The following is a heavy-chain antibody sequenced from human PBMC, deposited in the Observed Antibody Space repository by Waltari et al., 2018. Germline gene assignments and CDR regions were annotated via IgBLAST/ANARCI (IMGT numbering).Heavy chain of an antibody. V-gene: IGHV3-53*01. CDR2: ISRDGT. D-gene: IGHD3-16*01. CDR3: ARDVTGYYYFDL. J-gene: IGHJ2*01. Sequence: GGSLRLSCAASGFTVSTTYMNWVRQAPGKGLEWVSVISRDGTHYADSVKGRFTISRDNSKNTVYLQMNTLRAEDTALYYCARDVTGYYYFDLWGRGTLVTVSS. CDR1: GFTVSTTY.